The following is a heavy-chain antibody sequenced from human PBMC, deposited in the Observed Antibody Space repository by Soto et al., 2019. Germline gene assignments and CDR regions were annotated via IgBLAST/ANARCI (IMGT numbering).Heavy chain of an antibody. V-gene: IGHV3-15*01. Sequence: EVQLVESGGDLVKPGGSLRLSCAASGFSFTAAWMYWVRQAPGEGLEWVGRIKSQADGGTVDHAAPVKDRFTISRDASKGKLSLVLTRLNTEVAVEYYCAADVPHFVDYVPFYYWGRGALGCVSS. CDR3: AADVPHFVDYVPFYY. D-gene: IGHD3-3*02. J-gene: IGHJ4*02. CDR2: IKSQADGGTV. CDR1: GFSFTAAW.